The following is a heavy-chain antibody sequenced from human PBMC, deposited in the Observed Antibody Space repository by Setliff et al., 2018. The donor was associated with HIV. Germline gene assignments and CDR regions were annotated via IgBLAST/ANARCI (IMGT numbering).Heavy chain of an antibody. Sequence: ASVKVSCKASGGTFSGSGINWVRQAPGQGFEWVGGLLPLFETTTYAQTFQGRVSITTDESTSTTYMELSSLRSDDTAVYYCARGQVVGYNYAEAFDVWGQGTMVTVSS. CDR3: ARGQVVGYNYAEAFDV. CDR1: GGTFSGSG. CDR2: LLPLFETT. D-gene: IGHD5-18*01. J-gene: IGHJ3*01. V-gene: IGHV1-69*05.